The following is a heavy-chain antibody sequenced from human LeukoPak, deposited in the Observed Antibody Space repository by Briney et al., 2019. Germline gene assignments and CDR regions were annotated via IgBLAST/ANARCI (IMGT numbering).Heavy chain of an antibody. Sequence: PSDTLSLTCGVSGYSISSSNWWGWIRQPPGKGLEWIGYIHYSGSAYYNPSLKSRVTMSVDTSKNQFSLKLSSVTAADTAVYYCARGWRWLQLPNYWGQGTLVTVSS. J-gene: IGHJ4*02. D-gene: IGHD5-24*01. CDR2: IHYSGSA. V-gene: IGHV4-28*03. CDR1: GYSISSSNW. CDR3: ARGWRWLQLPNY.